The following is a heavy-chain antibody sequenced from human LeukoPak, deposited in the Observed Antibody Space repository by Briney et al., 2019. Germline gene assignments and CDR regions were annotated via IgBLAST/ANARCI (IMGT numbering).Heavy chain of an antibody. D-gene: IGHD3-16*02. V-gene: IGHV4-59*01. Sequence: KPSETLSLTCTVSGGSISSYYWNWIRQPPGKGLEWIGYIYYSGRTNYNPSLKSRVTISVDTSKNQFSLKLSSVTAADTAVYYCASSLYLPPYFDYWGQGTLVTVSS. CDR3: ASSLYLPPYFDY. CDR2: IYYSGRT. CDR1: GGSISSYY. J-gene: IGHJ4*02.